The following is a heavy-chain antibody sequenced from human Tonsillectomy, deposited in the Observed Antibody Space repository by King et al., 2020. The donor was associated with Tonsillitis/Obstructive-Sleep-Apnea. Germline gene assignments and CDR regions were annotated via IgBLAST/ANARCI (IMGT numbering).Heavy chain of an antibody. D-gene: IGHD3-3*01. CDR1: GFNFSSYG. CDR3: AKDEGRFLEWLLYTNFDY. V-gene: IGHV3-30*18. CDR2: ISYDGSNK. J-gene: IGHJ4*02. Sequence: VQLVESGGGVVQPGRSLRLSCAASGFNFSSYGMHWVRQAPGKGLDGVAVISYDGSNKYYADSVKGRFTISRDNSKNTLYLQMNSLRAEDTALYYCAKDEGRFLEWLLYTNFDYWGQGTLVTVSS.